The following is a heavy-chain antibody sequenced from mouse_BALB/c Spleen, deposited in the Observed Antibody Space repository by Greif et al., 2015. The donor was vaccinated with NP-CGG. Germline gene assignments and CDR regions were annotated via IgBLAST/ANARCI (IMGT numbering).Heavy chain of an antibody. V-gene: IGHV5-4*02. CDR2: ISDGGSYT. CDR1: GFTFSDYY. D-gene: IGHD2-1*01. J-gene: IGHJ2*01. Sequence: EVQLVESGGGLVKPGGSLKLSCAASGFTFSDYYMYWVRQTPEKRLEWVATISDGGSYTYYPDSVKGRFTISRDNAKNNLYLQMSSLKSEDTAMYYCAREDYYAHYFDYWGQGTTLTVSS. CDR3: AREDYYAHYFDY.